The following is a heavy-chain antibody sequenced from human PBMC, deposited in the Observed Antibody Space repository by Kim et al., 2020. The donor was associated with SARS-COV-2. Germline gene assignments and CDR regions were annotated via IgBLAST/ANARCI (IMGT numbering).Heavy chain of an antibody. D-gene: IGHD1-26*01. CDR3: AKGWAS. CDR2: LRGRGDNT. J-gene: IGHJ4*02. Sequence: GGSLRLSCAASGFTFSDHDMGWVRQAPGKGLEWVSFLRGRGDNTYYADSVKGLFTVSRDNSKNTLYLQMNSLGVEDTAGYFCAKGWASWGQGTLVTVSS. V-gene: IGHV3-23*01. CDR1: GFTFSDHD.